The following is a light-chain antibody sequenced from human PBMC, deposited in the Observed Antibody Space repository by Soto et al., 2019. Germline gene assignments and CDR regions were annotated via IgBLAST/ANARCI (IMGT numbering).Light chain of an antibody. Sequence: DIVMTQSPDSLAVSLGERATINCKSSQSVLYSSNNNNYLAWYQQKPGQPPKLLIYWASTRESGVPDRFIGSGSGTDFTLTISSLQAEDVAVYYCQQYYSPPHTFGQGTKLEIK. CDR1: QSVLYSSNNNNY. J-gene: IGKJ2*01. CDR3: QQYYSPPHT. V-gene: IGKV4-1*01. CDR2: WAS.